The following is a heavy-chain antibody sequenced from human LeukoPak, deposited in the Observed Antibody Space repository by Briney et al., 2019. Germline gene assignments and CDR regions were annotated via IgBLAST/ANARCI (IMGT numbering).Heavy chain of an antibody. CDR2: ISSSGSTI. V-gene: IGHV3-48*03. D-gene: IGHD3-10*01. Sequence: GGSLRLSCAASGFTFSSYEMNWVRQAPGKGLERVSYISSSGSTIYYADSVKGRFTISRDNAKNSLYLQMNSLRAEDTAVYYCAREGIRYGSGSLDWGQGTLVTVSS. CDR3: AREGIRYGSGSLD. J-gene: IGHJ4*02. CDR1: GFTFSSYE.